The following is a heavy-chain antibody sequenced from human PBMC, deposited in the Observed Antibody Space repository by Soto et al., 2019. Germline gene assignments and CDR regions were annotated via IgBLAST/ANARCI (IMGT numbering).Heavy chain of an antibody. D-gene: IGHD2-21*01. Sequence: EVQLVESGGGLVQPGGSLRLSCAASGFTVSGNYVTWVRQAPGKGLEWVSVIYTDDNIYYADSVTGRFTISRDNSKNTIYLQMNLLRVEDTAVYYCATELIAKYGIDVCCEGTTVTVSS. J-gene: IGHJ6*04. CDR2: IYTDDNI. V-gene: IGHV3-53*01. CDR1: GFTVSGNY. CDR3: ATELIAKYGIDV.